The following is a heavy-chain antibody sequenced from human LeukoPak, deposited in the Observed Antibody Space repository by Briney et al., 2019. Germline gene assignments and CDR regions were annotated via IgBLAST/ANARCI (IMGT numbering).Heavy chain of an antibody. CDR1: GFIFNTYC. J-gene: IGHJ2*01. D-gene: IGHD3-10*01. V-gene: IGHV3-7*01. CDR2: INADENEK. CDR3: AGGVGWHFDL. Sequence: QPGGSLRLSCAASGFIFNTYCMMWVRQAPGKGLEWVATINADENEKFYVDSVKGRFAISRDNAKNSLYLQINSLRVEDTAVYYCAGGVGWHFDLWGRGTLVTVSS.